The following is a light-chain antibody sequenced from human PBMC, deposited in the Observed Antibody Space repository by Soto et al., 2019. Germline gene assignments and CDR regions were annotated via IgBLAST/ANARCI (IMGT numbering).Light chain of an antibody. CDR1: QSVKSNY. CDR2: GAS. CDR3: QQYGSSPLT. V-gene: IGKV3-20*01. Sequence: EIVLTQSPGTLSLSPGERATLSCRASQSVKSNYLAWYQQKPRQAPRLIIYGASSSATGIPDRFSGSGSGTDFTLTISRLEPEDFAVYYCQQYGSSPLTFGGGTKVEIK. J-gene: IGKJ4*01.